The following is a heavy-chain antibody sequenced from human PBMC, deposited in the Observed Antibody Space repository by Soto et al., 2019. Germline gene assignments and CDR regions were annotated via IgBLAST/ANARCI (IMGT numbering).Heavy chain of an antibody. CDR2: IIPIFGTA. CDR3: AREMDIVVVPAARVRDSSAFDI. Sequence: QVQLVQSGAEVKKPGSSVKVSCKASGGTFSSYAISWVRQAPGQGLEWMGGIIPIFGTANYAQKFQGRVTITADESTSTAYMELSSLRSEDTAVYYCAREMDIVVVPAARVRDSSAFDIWGQGTMVTVSS. V-gene: IGHV1-69*01. J-gene: IGHJ3*02. D-gene: IGHD2-2*03. CDR1: GGTFSSYA.